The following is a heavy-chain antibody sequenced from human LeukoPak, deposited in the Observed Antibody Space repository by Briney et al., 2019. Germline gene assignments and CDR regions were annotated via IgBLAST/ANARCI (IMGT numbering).Heavy chain of an antibody. Sequence: SVKVSCKASGGTFSSYAISWVRQAPGQGLEWMGGIIPIFGTANYAQKVQGRVTITADESTSTAYMELSSLRSEDTAVYYCARDRSPPKQLAKLLGYYYYYMDVWGKGTTVTVSS. CDR3: ARDRSPPKQLAKLLGYYYYYMDV. J-gene: IGHJ6*03. CDR2: IIPIFGTA. CDR1: GGTFSSYA. D-gene: IGHD6-6*01. V-gene: IGHV1-69*13.